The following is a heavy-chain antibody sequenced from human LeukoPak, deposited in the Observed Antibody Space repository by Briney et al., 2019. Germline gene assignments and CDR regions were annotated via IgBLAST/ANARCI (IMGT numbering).Heavy chain of an antibody. J-gene: IGHJ3*02. V-gene: IGHV3-9*03. CDR3: AKADSSGYYGAFDI. Sequence: GRSLRLSCAASGFTFDDYAMHWVRQAPGKGLEWVSGISWNSGSIGYADSVKGRFTISRDNAKNSLYLQMNNLRAEDMALYYCAKADSSGYYGAFDIWGQGTMVTVSS. CDR1: GFTFDDYA. D-gene: IGHD3-22*01. CDR2: ISWNSGSI.